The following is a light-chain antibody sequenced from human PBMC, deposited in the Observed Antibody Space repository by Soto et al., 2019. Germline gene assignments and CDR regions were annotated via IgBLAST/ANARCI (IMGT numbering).Light chain of an antibody. J-gene: IGKJ4*01. CDR1: QDISSW. Sequence: DIQMTQSPSSVSASVGDRVTITFRASQDISSWVAWYQQKPGKAPKLLISAASSLQSGVPRRFSGSGSGTDFTLVISSLQAEDFATYFCQQGDSFPFTFGGGTKVDI. CDR2: AAS. CDR3: QQGDSFPFT. V-gene: IGKV1-12*01.